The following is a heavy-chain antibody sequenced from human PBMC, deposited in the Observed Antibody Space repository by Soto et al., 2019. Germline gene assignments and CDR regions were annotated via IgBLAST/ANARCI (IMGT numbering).Heavy chain of an antibody. CDR1: GFTFSKYW. V-gene: IGHV3-7*01. Sequence: EVQLVESGGGLVQPGGSPRLSCAASGFTFSKYWVSWVRQAPGKGLEWLADIKQDGSTKYYVDSVKGRFTISRDNAEKSLYLQMNNLRAEDTAVYYCARDSNDYGDYGWYFDLWGRGTLVTVSS. J-gene: IGHJ2*01. CDR3: ARDSNDYGDYGWYFDL. CDR2: IKQDGSTK. D-gene: IGHD4-17*01.